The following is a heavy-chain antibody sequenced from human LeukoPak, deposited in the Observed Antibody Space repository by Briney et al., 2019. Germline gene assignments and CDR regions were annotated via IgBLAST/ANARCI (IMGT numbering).Heavy chain of an antibody. Sequence: GASVKVSCKASGYTFTGYYMHWVRQAPGQGLEWMGWINPNSGGTNYAQKFQDRVTMTRDTSISTAYMELSRLRSDDTAVYYCASPSVSSWVAFDIWGQGTMVTVSS. J-gene: IGHJ3*02. D-gene: IGHD6-13*01. CDR3: ASPSVSSWVAFDI. CDR1: GYTFTGYY. CDR2: INPNSGGT. V-gene: IGHV1-2*02.